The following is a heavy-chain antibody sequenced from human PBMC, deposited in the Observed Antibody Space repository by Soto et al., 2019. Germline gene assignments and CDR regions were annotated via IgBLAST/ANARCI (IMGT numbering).Heavy chain of an antibody. Sequence: GASVKVSCKASGYTFTSYYMHWVRQAPGQGLEWMGIINPSGGSTSYAQKFQGRVTMTRDTSTSTVYMELSSLRSEDTAVYYCASARWGYYGAFDIWGQGTMVTVSS. D-gene: IGHD3-22*01. CDR2: INPSGGST. CDR3: ASARWGYYGAFDI. V-gene: IGHV1-46*01. J-gene: IGHJ3*02. CDR1: GYTFTSYY.